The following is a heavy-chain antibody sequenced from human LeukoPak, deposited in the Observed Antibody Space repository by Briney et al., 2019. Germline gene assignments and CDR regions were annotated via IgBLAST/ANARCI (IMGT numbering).Heavy chain of an antibody. V-gene: IGHV3-23*01. CDR2: ISGSGSTT. CDR1: GFSLVNDW. CDR3: AKARWLQLYYFDY. Sequence: GGSLRLSCAASGFSLVNDWMGWVRQAPGKGLEWVSGISGSGSTTYYADSVKGRFTISRDNSKNTLYLQINSLRADDTAVYYCAKARWLQLYYFDYWGQGTLVTVSS. J-gene: IGHJ4*02. D-gene: IGHD5-24*01.